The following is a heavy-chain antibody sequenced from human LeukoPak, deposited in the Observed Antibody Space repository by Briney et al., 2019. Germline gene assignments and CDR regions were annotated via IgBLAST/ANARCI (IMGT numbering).Heavy chain of an antibody. J-gene: IGHJ4*02. V-gene: IGHV3-64*01. CDR3: ARRGSSYGDSMDC. CDR1: GFTFSSYA. D-gene: IGHD4-17*01. CDR2: ISGNGGST. Sequence: SGGSLRLSCAASGFTFSSYAMHWVRQAPGKGLEYVLAISGNGGSTYYANSVKGRFTISRDNSKNTLYLQMGSLRAEDMAVYYCARRGSSYGDSMDCWGQGTLVTDSS.